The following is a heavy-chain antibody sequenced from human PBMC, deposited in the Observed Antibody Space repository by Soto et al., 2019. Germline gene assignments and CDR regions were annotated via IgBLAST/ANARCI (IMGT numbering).Heavy chain of an antibody. V-gene: IGHV3-7*01. CDR2: IKQDGSER. Sequence: EVQMVESGGGLVQPGGSLRLSCAASGFTFSSYYMMWVRQAPGKGLEWVANIKQDGSERHYVDSVKGRFTISRDNAKNSLYLRRTSLRVEDRAGYYCPDRHVNWGQGTLVTVSS. CDR1: GFTFSSYY. D-gene: IGHD3-22*01. J-gene: IGHJ4*02. CDR3: PDRHVN.